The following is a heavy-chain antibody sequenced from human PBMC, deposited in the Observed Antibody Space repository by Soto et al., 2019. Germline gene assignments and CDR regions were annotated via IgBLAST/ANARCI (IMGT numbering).Heavy chain of an antibody. CDR3: AKLAGTQPIIVAVAGCEC. D-gene: IGHD6-13*01. V-gene: IGHV3-23*01. J-gene: IGHJ4*02. CDR1: GFTFSSYA. CDR2: VSGSGGFA. Sequence: SGGSLRLSCAVSGFTFSSYAMSWVRQAPGRGLEWVAGVSGSGGFANYADPVKGRFTISRDNSKNTLYLQVNSLRAEDRAVYYCAKLAGTQPIIVAVAGCECWGQGTLVTVSS.